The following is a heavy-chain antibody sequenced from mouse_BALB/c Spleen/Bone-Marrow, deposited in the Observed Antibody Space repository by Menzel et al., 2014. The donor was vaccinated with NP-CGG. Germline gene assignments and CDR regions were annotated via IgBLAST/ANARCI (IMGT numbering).Heavy chain of an antibody. CDR1: GYAFTNYW. Sequence: QVHVKQSGAELVRPGTPVKISCKASGYAFTNYWLGWVKQRPGHGLEWIGDIYPGSGNTYYNEKFKGKATLTADKSSSTAYMQLSSLTSEDSAVYFCARRMITFAYWGQGTLVTVSA. CDR2: IYPGSGNT. J-gene: IGHJ3*01. D-gene: IGHD2-4*01. V-gene: IGHV1-63*01. CDR3: ARRMITFAY.